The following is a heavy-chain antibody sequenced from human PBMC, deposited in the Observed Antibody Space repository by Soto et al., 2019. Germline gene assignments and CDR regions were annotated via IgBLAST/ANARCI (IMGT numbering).Heavy chain of an antibody. CDR3: TPWLPGSLSFDY. CDR1: GFTFSSYA. V-gene: IGHV3-15*01. Sequence: EVQLLESGGGLVQPGGSLRLSCAASGFTFSSYAMSWVRQAPGKGLEWVGRIKSKTDGGTTDYAAPVKGRFTISRDDSKNTLYLQMNSLKTEDTAVYYCTPWLPGSLSFDYWGQGTLVTVSS. D-gene: IGHD3-10*01. CDR2: IKSKTDGGTT. J-gene: IGHJ4*02.